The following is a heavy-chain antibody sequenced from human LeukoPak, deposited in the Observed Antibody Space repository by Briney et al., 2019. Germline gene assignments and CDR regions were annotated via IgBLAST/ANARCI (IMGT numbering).Heavy chain of an antibody. J-gene: IGHJ6*02. CDR3: ARGKRWQWLGGYYYYGMDV. Sequence: SETLSLTCAVYGGSFSGYYWSWIRQPPKKGLEWIGEINHSGSTNYNPSLKSRVTISVDTSKNQFSLKLSSVTAADTAVYYCARGKRWQWLGGYYYYGMDVWGRGTTVTVSS. D-gene: IGHD6-19*01. V-gene: IGHV4-34*01. CDR2: INHSGST. CDR1: GGSFSGYY.